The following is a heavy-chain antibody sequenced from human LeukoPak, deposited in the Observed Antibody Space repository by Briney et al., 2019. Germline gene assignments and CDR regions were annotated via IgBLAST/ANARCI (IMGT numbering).Heavy chain of an antibody. CDR2: IKSKADGETI. Sequence: PGGSLRLSCTTSGFNFNNAWMNWVRQAPGKGLEWVGRIKSKADGETIDYAAPVKGRFTFSRDDSKNMLYLQMNSLKSEDTAVYYCSTLTSRGLSDSWGQGTLVTVSS. CDR3: STLTSRGLSDS. CDR1: GFNFNNAW. J-gene: IGHJ4*02. V-gene: IGHV3-15*07. D-gene: IGHD1-20*01.